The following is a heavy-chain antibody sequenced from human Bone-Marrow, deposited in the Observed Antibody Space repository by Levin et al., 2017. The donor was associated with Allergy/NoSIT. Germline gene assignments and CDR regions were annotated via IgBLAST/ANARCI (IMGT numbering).Heavy chain of an antibody. CDR2: IYHSGST. J-gene: IGHJ5*02. CDR3: ARGRDIVGLPSPMESWFDP. Sequence: SETLSLTCSVSGDSISSGGYSWTWIRQPPGKGLEWIGYIYHSGSTYYNPSLKSRVTISVDMSKNQFSVKLSSVTAADTAVYFCARGRDIVGLPSPMESWFDPWGQGTLVTVSS. V-gene: IGHV4-30-2*01. D-gene: IGHD2-15*01. CDR1: GDSISSGGYS.